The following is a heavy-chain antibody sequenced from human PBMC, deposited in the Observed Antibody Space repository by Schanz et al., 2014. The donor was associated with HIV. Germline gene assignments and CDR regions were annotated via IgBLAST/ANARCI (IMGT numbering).Heavy chain of an antibody. CDR1: GFTFRNFG. V-gene: IGHV3-30*18. D-gene: IGHD3-16*02. CDR3: AKMEMAIVRWYYGMDV. Sequence: VQLVESGGGLVQPGGSLRLSCVASGFTFRNFGMHWVRQAPGKGLQWVAVISYDGSNRYYTDSVKGRFTISRDNSKNTLYLEMNSLRAEDTAVYYCAKMEMAIVRWYYGMDVWGQGTTVTVSS. CDR2: ISYDGSNR. J-gene: IGHJ6*02.